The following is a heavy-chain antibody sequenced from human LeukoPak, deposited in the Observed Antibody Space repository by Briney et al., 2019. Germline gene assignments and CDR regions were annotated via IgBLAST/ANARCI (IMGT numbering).Heavy chain of an antibody. J-gene: IGHJ6*02. CDR2: ISYDRSSE. D-gene: IGHD2-15*01. CDR1: GFDFNKYA. Sequence: GGSLRLSCAASGFDFNKYAMHWVRQAPGKGLEWVAAISYDRSSEYYTDSVRGRFTISRDNSENTLYLEVDSLRPEDTAVYYCARAPDCSGGSCYTLGSHKRHSNLYYYAMDVWGQGTTVTVSS. V-gene: IGHV3-30-3*01. CDR3: ARAPDCSGGSCYTLGSHKRHSNLYYYAMDV.